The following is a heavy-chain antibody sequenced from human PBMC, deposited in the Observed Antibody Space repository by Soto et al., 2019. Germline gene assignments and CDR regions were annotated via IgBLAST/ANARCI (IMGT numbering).Heavy chain of an antibody. CDR2: ISRSSTGI. CDR1: GFTFSLYS. V-gene: IGHV3-48*02. J-gene: IGHJ6*02. Sequence: EVQLVESVGGLVQPGGSLRLSCAASGFTFSLYSMSWVRQAPGKGLEWVSYISRSSTGIHYADSVKGRFTISRDDATNSMHLQMNSLRDGDTAVYYCVRAVTWGLDVWGQGTTVSISS. D-gene: IGHD3-10*01. CDR3: VRAVTWGLDV.